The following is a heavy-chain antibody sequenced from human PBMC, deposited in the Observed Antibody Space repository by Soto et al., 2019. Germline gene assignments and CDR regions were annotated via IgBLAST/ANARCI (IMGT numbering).Heavy chain of an antibody. CDR2: TRNRANSYTT. D-gene: IGHD2-21*01. Sequence: GVSLRLSCAASGFSSSDHFVDWVRQAPGKGLEWVGRTRNRANSYTTEYAASVKGRFSISRDDSKNTAYLQMNSLKTEDTAVYYCTTGLFFDYWGQGTLVTVSS. CDR1: GFSSSDHF. CDR3: TTGLFFDY. J-gene: IGHJ4*02. V-gene: IGHV3-72*01.